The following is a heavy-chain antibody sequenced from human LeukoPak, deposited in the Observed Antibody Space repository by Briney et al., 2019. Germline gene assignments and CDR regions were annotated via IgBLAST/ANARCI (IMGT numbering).Heavy chain of an antibody. J-gene: IGHJ4*02. CDR1: GFTFSSYW. Sequence: PGGSLRLSCAASGFTFSSYWMNWVRQAPGKGLEWVSSISPSAGSRWHADSVEGRFTISRDNARNSLYMQMNGLRVEDTAMYYCVRDFLGESGAGGYWGQGILVTVSS. CDR3: VRDFLGESGAGGY. V-gene: IGHV3-21*01. CDR2: ISPSAGSR. D-gene: IGHD3-10*01.